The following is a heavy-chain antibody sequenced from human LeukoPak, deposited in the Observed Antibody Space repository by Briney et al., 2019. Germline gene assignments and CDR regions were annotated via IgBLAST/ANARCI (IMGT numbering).Heavy chain of an antibody. V-gene: IGHV4-59*08. Sequence: SETLSLTCTVSGGSISSYYWSWIRQPPGKGLEWIGYIYYGGSTNYNPSLKSRVTISVDTSKNQFSLKLSSVTAADTAVYYCARPRWDDYGYLYFDYWGQGTLVTVSS. CDR1: GGSISSYY. J-gene: IGHJ4*02. CDR2: IYYGGST. D-gene: IGHD4-17*01. CDR3: ARPRWDDYGYLYFDY.